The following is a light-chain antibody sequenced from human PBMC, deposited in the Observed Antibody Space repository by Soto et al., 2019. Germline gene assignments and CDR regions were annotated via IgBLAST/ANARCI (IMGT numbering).Light chain of an antibody. CDR2: RNN. CDR3: AAWDDSLRGPV. V-gene: IGLV1-47*01. CDR1: SSNIGSNY. Sequence: QAVVTQPPSASGTPGQRVTISCSGSSSNIGSNYVYWYQQFPGSAPKLLIYRNNQRPSGVPDRFSGSRSDTSASLAISGLRSEDEADYHCAAWDDSLRGPVFGGGTKLTVL. J-gene: IGLJ2*01.